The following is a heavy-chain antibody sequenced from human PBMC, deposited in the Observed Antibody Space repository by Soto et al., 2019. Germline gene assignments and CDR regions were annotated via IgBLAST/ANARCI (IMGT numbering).Heavy chain of an antibody. J-gene: IGHJ1*01. CDR3: ASAWSLVAPWMDF. CDR1: GFTFSTYS. V-gene: IGHV3-48*01. CDR2: ISSSSTI. D-gene: IGHD5-12*01. Sequence: EVQLVESGGGLVQPGGSLRLSCAASGFTFSTYSMNWVRQAPGKGLEWVSYISSSSTIYYADSVKGRFTHSGDNAKNSLYQETNMLSAESTAEYYCASAWSLVAPWMDFWGQGTLVTVSS.